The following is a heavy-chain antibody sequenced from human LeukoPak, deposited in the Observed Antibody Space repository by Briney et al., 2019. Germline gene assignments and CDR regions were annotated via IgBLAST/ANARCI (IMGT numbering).Heavy chain of an antibody. Sequence: ASVKVSCKASGYTFTIYAMHWVRQAPGQRLEWMGWINAGNGNTKYSQKFQGRVTITRDTSASTAYMELSSLRSEDTAVYYCARRDSNGWYVFDYWGQGTLVTVSS. CDR1: GYTFTIYA. V-gene: IGHV1-3*01. CDR3: ARRDSNGWYVFDY. D-gene: IGHD6-19*01. CDR2: INAGNGNT. J-gene: IGHJ4*02.